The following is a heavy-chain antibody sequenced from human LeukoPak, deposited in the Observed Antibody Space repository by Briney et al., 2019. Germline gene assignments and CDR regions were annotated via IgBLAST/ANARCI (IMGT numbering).Heavy chain of an antibody. V-gene: IGHV3-23*01. CDR1: GFTFSSYA. CDR2: ISGSGGST. Sequence: PGGPLRLSCAASGFTFSSYAMSWVRQAPGKGLEWVSAISGSGGSTYYADSVKGRFTISRDNSKNTLYLQMNSLRAEDTAVYYCAKDLGVVVPAAIVYWGQGTLVTVSS. D-gene: IGHD2-2*01. CDR3: AKDLGVVVPAAIVY. J-gene: IGHJ4*02.